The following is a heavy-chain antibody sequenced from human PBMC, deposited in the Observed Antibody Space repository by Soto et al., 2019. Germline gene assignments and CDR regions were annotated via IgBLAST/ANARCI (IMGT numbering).Heavy chain of an antibody. Sequence: MXLSCAASGFTFKFYTMHWFRQAPGKGLEWVSFCTPSSSSISYADSVEGRFTISRDNARNSLYLQIHNLRAEDTAVYYCARDAASSLDQWGQGTLVTVSS. J-gene: IGHJ4*02. D-gene: IGHD3-3*01. CDR1: GFTFKFYT. V-gene: IGHV3-21*01. CDR2: CTPSSSSI. CDR3: ARDAASSLDQ.